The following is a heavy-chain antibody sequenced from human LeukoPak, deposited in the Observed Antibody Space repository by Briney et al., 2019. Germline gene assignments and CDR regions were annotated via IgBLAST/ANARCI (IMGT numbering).Heavy chain of an antibody. CDR1: GSSISSYY. V-gene: IGHV4-59*01. J-gene: IGHJ6*03. CDR3: PRHYDTSGYYIYMDV. CDR2: NHYSGST. D-gene: IGHD3-22*01. Sequence: KPSETLSLTCTVSGSSISSYYWSWIQQPPGKGLEWIGYNHYSGSTNYNPSLKSRVTISIDTFKNQFSLILTSVTAADPAVIYCPRHYDTSGYYIYMDVWGKGTTVTVSS.